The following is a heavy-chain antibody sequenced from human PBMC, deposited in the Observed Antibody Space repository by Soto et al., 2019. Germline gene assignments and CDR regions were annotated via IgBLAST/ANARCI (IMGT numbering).Heavy chain of an antibody. D-gene: IGHD6-19*01. CDR1: GFMFDSYA. Sequence: EVQLVESGGGLVQPGGSLRLSCVASGFMFDSYAMNWVRQAPGKGLEWVSYISPGGDRIYYAESLKGRITICRDNARNSLSLQMTILSDEDTAVYFCTKSADSAGWGVDFWGQGTLVTVSS. V-gene: IGHV3-48*02. J-gene: IGHJ4*02. CDR3: TKSADSAGWGVDF. CDR2: ISPGGDRI.